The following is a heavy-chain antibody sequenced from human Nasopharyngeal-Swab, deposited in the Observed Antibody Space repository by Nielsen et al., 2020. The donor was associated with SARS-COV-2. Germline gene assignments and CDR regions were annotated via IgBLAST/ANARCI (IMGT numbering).Heavy chain of an antibody. Sequence: RQAPGKGLEWIGYIYYSGSTYYNPSLKSRVTISVDTSKNQFSLKPSSVTAADTAVYYCARGDKAEITIFGVVIISAAFDIWGQGTMVTVSS. J-gene: IGHJ3*02. V-gene: IGHV4-31*02. CDR3: ARGDKAEITIFGVVIISAAFDI. CDR2: IYYSGST. D-gene: IGHD3-3*01.